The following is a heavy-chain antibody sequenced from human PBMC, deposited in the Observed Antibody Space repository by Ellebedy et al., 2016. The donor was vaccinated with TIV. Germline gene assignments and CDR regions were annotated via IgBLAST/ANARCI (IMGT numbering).Heavy chain of an antibody. Sequence: AASVTVSCKASGYTFIGYYMHWVRQAPGQGLEWMGWINPKNGDTRYAQKFQVRVTMTRDPSISTAYMELSRLGSDDTAVYYCGRSGYGSGWSFDYWGQGTLVTVSS. CDR1: GYTFIGYY. CDR2: INPKNGDT. J-gene: IGHJ4*02. D-gene: IGHD6-19*01. CDR3: GRSGYGSGWSFDY. V-gene: IGHV1-2*02.